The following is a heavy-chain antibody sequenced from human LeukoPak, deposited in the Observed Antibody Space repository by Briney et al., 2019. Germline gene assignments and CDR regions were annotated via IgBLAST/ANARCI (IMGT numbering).Heavy chain of an antibody. CDR3: AKGFFVGKVPYGSGSYCDY. Sequence: PGGSLRLSCAASGFTFSSYAMSWVRQAPGKGLEWVSAISGSGGSTYYADSVKGRFTISRDNSKNTLYLQMNSLRAEDTAVYYCAKGFFVGKVPYGSGSYCDYWGQGTLVTVSS. D-gene: IGHD3-10*01. CDR1: GFTFSSYA. CDR2: ISGSGGST. J-gene: IGHJ4*02. V-gene: IGHV3-23*01.